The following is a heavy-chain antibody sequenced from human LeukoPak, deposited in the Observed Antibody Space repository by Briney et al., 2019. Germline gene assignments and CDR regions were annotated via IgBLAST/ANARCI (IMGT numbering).Heavy chain of an antibody. Sequence: GASVKVSCKISGYTLSEVSMHWVRQAPRKGLEWMGRFDPEDGETLSAQRFQGRLTMTEDTSADTAYMELSSLTSDDTALYYCATGTVSSSWLGIFDFWGQGTLVTVSS. D-gene: IGHD6-13*01. J-gene: IGHJ4*02. V-gene: IGHV1-24*01. CDR1: GYTLSEVS. CDR2: FDPEDGET. CDR3: ATGTVSSSWLGIFDF.